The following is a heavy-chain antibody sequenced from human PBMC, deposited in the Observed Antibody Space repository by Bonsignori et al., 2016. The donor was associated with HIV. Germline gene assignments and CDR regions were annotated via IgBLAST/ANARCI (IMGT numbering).Heavy chain of an antibody. CDR2: INQDGSEK. CDR3: ARRGVVVFGEDYYYYYMDV. Sequence: GESLKISCAASGFTFSSYWMSWVRQAPGKGLEWVANINQDGSEKYYVDSVKGRFTISRDNAKNSLYLQMNSLRAEDTAVYYCARRGVVVFGEDYYYYYMDVWGKGTTVTVSS. D-gene: IGHD2-15*01. J-gene: IGHJ6*03. CDR1: GFTFSSYW. V-gene: IGHV3-7*03.